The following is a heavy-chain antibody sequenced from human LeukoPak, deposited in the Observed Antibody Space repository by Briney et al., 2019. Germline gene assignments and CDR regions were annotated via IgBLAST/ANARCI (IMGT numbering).Heavy chain of an antibody. D-gene: IGHD3-10*01. CDR2: IIPIFGTA. V-gene: IGHV1-69*05. J-gene: IGHJ4*02. Sequence: VASVKVSCXASGGTFSSYAISWVRQAPGQGLECMGGIIPIFGTANYAQKFQGRVTITTDESTSTAYMELSSLRSEDTAVYYCARGMVRGVPGPYFDYWGQGTLVTVSS. CDR3: ARGMVRGVPGPYFDY. CDR1: GGTFSSYA.